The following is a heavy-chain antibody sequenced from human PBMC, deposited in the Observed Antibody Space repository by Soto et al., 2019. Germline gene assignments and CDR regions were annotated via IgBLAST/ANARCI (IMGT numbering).Heavy chain of an antibody. CDR1: GGSISSGGYY. V-gene: IGHV4-31*03. J-gene: IGHJ4*02. CDR3: ARGREYYYDSSGYLSYFDY. Sequence: SETLSLTCTVSGGSISSGGYYWSWIRQHPGKGLEWIGYIYYSGSTYYNPSLKSRVTISVDTSKNQFSLKLSSVTAADTAVYYCARGREYYYDSSGYLSYFDYWGQGTLVTVSS. CDR2: IYYSGST. D-gene: IGHD3-22*01.